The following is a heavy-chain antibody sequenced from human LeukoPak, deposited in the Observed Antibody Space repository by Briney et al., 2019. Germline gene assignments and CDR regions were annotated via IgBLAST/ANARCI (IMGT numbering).Heavy chain of an antibody. CDR1: GFTFSSYG. J-gene: IGHJ4*02. CDR3: ARGSFDYGDYYFDY. Sequence: QPGGSLRLSCAASGFTFSSYGMHWVRQAPGKGLEWVAVIWYDGSNKYYADSVKGRFTISRDNSKNTLYLQMNSLRAEDTAVYYCARGSFDYGDYYFDYWGQGTLVTVSS. D-gene: IGHD4-17*01. CDR2: IWYDGSNK. V-gene: IGHV3-33*01.